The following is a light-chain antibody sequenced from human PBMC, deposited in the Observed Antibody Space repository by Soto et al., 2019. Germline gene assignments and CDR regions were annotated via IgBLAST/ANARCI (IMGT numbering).Light chain of an antibody. Sequence: AIQMTQSPSSLSASVGDRVTITCRASQDIRNDLGWYQQRPGKPPKVLIYAASNLQSGVPPRFSGSGSGTEFALTITSLQPEDFATYYCLQDYNRPSTFGQGTKLEF. CDR3: LQDYNRPST. CDR2: AAS. V-gene: IGKV1-6*01. CDR1: QDIRND. J-gene: IGKJ2*01.